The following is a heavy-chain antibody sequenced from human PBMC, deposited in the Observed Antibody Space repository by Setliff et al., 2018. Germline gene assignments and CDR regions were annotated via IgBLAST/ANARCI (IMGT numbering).Heavy chain of an antibody. CDR2: IRQDGTNK. Sequence: HPGGSLRLSCVASGFTISNYWMAWVRQAPGKGLEWVADIRQDGTNKYYVYSVKGRFTISRDNAKNSLCPQTNSLRAEDPALYYCARGVGNIYDNGNSWSGYLDHGGQGTLVNVSS. CDR1: GFTISNYW. CDR3: ARGVGNIYDNGNSWSGYLDH. V-gene: IGHV3-7*03. D-gene: IGHD3-3*01. J-gene: IGHJ4*02.